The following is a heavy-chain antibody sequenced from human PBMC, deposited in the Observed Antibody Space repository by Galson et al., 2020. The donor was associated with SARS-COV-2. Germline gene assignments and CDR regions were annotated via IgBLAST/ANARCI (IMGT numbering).Heavy chain of an antibody. CDR2: ISYDGSNK. CDR1: GFTFSSYA. V-gene: IGHV3-30-3*01. CDR3: ASNRGGYLYYFDS. Sequence: TGGSLRLSCAASGFTFSSYAMHWVRQAPGKGLEWVAVISYDGSNKYYADSVKGRFTISRDNSKNTLYLQMNSLRAEDTAVYDFASNRGGYLYYFDSGGQGTLVTVSS. J-gene: IGHJ4*02. D-gene: IGHD1-26*01.